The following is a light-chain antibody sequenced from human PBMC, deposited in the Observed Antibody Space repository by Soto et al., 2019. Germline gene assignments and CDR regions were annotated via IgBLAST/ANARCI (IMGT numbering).Light chain of an antibody. CDR3: QQYCSSPT. J-gene: IGKJ2*01. CDR2: GAS. CDR1: QSVSSSY. V-gene: IGKV3-20*01. Sequence: EIVLTQSPGTLSLSPGERATLSCRASQSVSSSYLAWYQQKPGQAPRLLIYGASSRATGIPDRFSCSGSGTDFTLTISRLEIADFAVYYCQQYCSSPTFGQGTKLEIK.